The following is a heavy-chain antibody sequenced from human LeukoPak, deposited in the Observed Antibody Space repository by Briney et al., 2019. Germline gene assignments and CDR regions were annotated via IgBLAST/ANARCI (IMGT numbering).Heavy chain of an antibody. V-gene: IGHV4-59*01. D-gene: IGHD2-15*01. Sequence: SETLSLTCTGSGGSISSYYWSWIRQPPGKGLEWIGYIYYSGSTNYNPSLKSRFTISVDTSKNQFSLKLSSVTAADTAVYYCARGLQDIVVVVAASPYYYYYMDVWGKGTTVTVSS. J-gene: IGHJ6*03. CDR1: GGSISSYY. CDR2: IYYSGST. CDR3: ARGLQDIVVVVAASPYYYYYMDV.